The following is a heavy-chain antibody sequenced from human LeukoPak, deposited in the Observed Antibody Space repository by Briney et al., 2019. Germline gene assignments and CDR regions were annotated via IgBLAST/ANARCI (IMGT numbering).Heavy chain of an antibody. V-gene: IGHV3-23*01. D-gene: IGHD3-10*01. Sequence: GGSLRLSCAASGFTFSSYAMSWVRQAPGKGLEWVSGISGTGGSIYYADSVKGRFTISRDNSKNTLYLQINSLRAEDTAVYFCAKVWFGEDTYLDFWGQGTLVTVSS. J-gene: IGHJ4*02. CDR1: GFTFSSYA. CDR3: AKVWFGEDTYLDF. CDR2: ISGTGGSI.